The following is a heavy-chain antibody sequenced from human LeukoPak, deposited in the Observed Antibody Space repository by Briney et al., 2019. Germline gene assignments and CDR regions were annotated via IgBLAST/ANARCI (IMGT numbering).Heavy chain of an antibody. Sequence: SETLSLTCAVYGGSFNNYYWTWIRQSPGKGLEWIGEINHTGSTKYNPSLKSRVSISVDTSKNQFSLRLTSVTAADTAVYHCARVGYPTQRRVLSTVTIPTAGAFDIWGQGTLVTVSS. V-gene: IGHV4-34*01. CDR2: INHTGST. CDR1: GGSFNNYY. J-gene: IGHJ3*02. D-gene: IGHD4-17*01. CDR3: ARVGYPTQRRVLSTVTIPTAGAFDI.